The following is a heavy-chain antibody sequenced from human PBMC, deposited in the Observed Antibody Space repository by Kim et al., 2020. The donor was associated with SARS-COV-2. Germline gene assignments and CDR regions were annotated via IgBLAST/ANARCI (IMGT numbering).Heavy chain of an antibody. V-gene: IGHV4-59*08. CDR3: ASGVAGTEGNWFDP. CDR1: GGSISSYY. J-gene: IGHJ5*02. D-gene: IGHD6-19*01. Sequence: SETLSLTCTVSGGSISSYYWSWIRQPPGKGLEWIGYIYYSGSTNYNPSLKSRVTISVDTSKNQFSLKLSSVTAADTAVYYCASGVAGTEGNWFDPWGQGTLVTVSS. CDR2: IYYSGST.